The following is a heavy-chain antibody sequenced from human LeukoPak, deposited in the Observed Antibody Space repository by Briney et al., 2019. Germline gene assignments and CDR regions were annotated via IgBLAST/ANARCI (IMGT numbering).Heavy chain of an antibody. CDR2: IRSKADGGTT. Sequence: GGSLRLSCAASGFTFSDAWLTWVRQAPGKGLEWVGRIRSKADGGTTDYSTLVKGRFTIARDDSKNTLYLQMSSLKTEDTAVYYCATHNYAVVSIHHWGQGTLVTVSS. CDR1: GFTFSDAW. D-gene: IGHD3-22*01. J-gene: IGHJ1*01. CDR3: ATHNYAVVSIHH. V-gene: IGHV3-15*01.